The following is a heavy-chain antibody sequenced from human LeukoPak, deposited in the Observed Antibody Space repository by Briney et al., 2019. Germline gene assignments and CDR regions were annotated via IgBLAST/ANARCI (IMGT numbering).Heavy chain of an antibody. J-gene: IGHJ4*02. CDR3: ARDPDPPIPVGATPY. D-gene: IGHD1-26*01. CDR1: GFTFSSYA. CDR2: ISGSGGST. Sequence: GGSLRLSCAASGFTFSSYAMSWVRQAPGKGLEWVSAISGSGGSTYYADSVKGRFTISRDNSKNSLYLQMNSLRAEDTAVYYCARDPDPPIPVGATPYWGQGTLVTVSS. V-gene: IGHV3-23*01.